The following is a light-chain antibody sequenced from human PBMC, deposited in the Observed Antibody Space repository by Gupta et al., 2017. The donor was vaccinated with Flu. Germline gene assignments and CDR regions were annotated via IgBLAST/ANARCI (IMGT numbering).Light chain of an antibody. CDR3: CSYAGSSTWV. V-gene: IGLV2-23*01. Sequence: QSALTQPASVSGSPGPPITIPCTGTSRDVGSYNLVSWNQKHPGKAPKLMIYEGSKRPTGVSNRFSGSKSGNTASLTISGRQAEDEADYYSCSYAGSSTWVFGGGTKLTVL. CDR2: EGS. CDR1: SRDVGSYNL. J-gene: IGLJ3*02.